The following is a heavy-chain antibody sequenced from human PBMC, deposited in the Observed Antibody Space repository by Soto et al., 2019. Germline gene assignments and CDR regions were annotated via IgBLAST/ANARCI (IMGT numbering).Heavy chain of an antibody. CDR2: IYHSGST. Sequence: QVQLQESGPGLVKPSQTLSLTCTVSGGSISSGDYYWSWIRQPPGKGLEWIGYIYHSGSTYYNPSRKSRVTISVDTSTNQFSLKLSSVTAVDTAVYYCARERPDGARLDPWGQGTLVTVSS. V-gene: IGHV4-30-4*01. D-gene: IGHD2-8*01. CDR3: ARERPDGARLDP. CDR1: GGSISSGDYY. J-gene: IGHJ5*02.